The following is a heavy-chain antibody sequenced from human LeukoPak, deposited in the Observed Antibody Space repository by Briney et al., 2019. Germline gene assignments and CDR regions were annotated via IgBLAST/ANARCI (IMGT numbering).Heavy chain of an antibody. J-gene: IGHJ4*02. D-gene: IGHD2-21*02. CDR2: ISGSGDST. Sequence: GGSLRLSCAASGFTFSSYGMSWVRQAPGKGLEWVSSISGSGDSTFYADSVKGRFSISRDNSKNTLYLQVNGLRTEDTAVYYCAKDRLLNCRGDCYIFDYWGQGTVVTVSS. V-gene: IGHV3-23*01. CDR1: GFTFSSYG. CDR3: AKDRLLNCRGDCYIFDY.